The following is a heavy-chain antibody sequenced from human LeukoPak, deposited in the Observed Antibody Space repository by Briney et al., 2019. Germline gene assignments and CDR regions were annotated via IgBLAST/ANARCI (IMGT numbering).Heavy chain of an antibody. J-gene: IGHJ6*02. CDR2: IYPGDSDT. CDR3: ARGKKDDYGDYPYYYYGMDV. Sequence: GESLKISCKGSGYSFTSYWIGWVRQMPGKGLEWMGIIYPGDSDTRYSPSFQGQVTISADKPISTAYLQWSSLKASDTAMYYCARGKKDDYGDYPYYYYGMDVWGQGTTVTVSS. V-gene: IGHV5-51*04. CDR1: GYSFTSYW. D-gene: IGHD4-17*01.